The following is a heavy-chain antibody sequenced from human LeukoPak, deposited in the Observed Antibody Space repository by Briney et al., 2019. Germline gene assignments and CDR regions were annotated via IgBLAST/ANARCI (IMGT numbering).Heavy chain of an antibody. Sequence: SETLSLTYTVSGGSISSGDYYWRWIRQPPGKGLEWIGYIYYRGSTYYNPSLKSRVTMSVDMSKNQFSLKLSSVTAADTAVYYCAREGSLPSYYYYYMDVWGKGTTVTVSS. CDR1: GGSISSGDYY. J-gene: IGHJ6*03. V-gene: IGHV4-30-4*08. CDR2: IYYRGST. CDR3: AREGSLPSYYYYYMDV. D-gene: IGHD6-19*01.